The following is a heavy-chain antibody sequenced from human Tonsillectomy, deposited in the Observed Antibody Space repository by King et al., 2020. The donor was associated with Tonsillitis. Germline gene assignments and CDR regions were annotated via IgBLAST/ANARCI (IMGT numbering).Heavy chain of an antibody. CDR3: GSYRNDYAGMRFEF. D-gene: IGHD4/OR15-4a*01. J-gene: IGHJ4*02. Sequence: QLQESGPGLVKPSETLSLTCTVSGGSVSSDRYYWRWIRQPPGKGLEYIGYIYYSGSTDYNPSLKSRVTISVDTSKNQFSLRLTSVSAADAAVYYCGSYRNDYAGMRFEFWVQGTLVTVSS. CDR2: IYYSGST. CDR1: GGSVSSDRYY. V-gene: IGHV4-61*01.